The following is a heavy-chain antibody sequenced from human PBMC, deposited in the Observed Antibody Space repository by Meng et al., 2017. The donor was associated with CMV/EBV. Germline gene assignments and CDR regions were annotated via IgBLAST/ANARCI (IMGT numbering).Heavy chain of an antibody. D-gene: IGHD1-1*01. CDR2: ISYDGGNK. J-gene: IGHJ5*02. CDR1: SYV. Sequence: SYVRHGVRQAPGKGLEWVSVISYDGGNKDYADSVKGRFTISRDNSKNTLYLQMNSLRAEDAAVYYCARSARFGNDYFHLGSTNWFDPWGQGTLVTVSS. CDR3: ARSARFGNDYFHLGSTNWFDP. V-gene: IGHV3-30-3*01.